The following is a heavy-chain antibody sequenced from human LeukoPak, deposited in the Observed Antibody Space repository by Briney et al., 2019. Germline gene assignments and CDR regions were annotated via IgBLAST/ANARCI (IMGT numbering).Heavy chain of an antibody. CDR3: ARDPTLRYFDWLFRGDAFDI. D-gene: IGHD3-9*01. CDR1: GGSISSYY. V-gene: IGHV4-4*07. Sequence: PSETLSLTCTASGGSISSYYWSWIRQPAGKGLEWIGRIYTSGSTNYNPSLKSRVTMSVDTSKNQFSLKLSSVTAADTAVYYCARDPTLRYFDWLFRGDAFDIWGQGTMVTVSS. CDR2: IYTSGST. J-gene: IGHJ3*02.